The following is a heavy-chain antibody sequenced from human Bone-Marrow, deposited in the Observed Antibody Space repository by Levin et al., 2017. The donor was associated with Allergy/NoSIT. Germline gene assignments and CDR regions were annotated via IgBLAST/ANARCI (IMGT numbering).Heavy chain of an antibody. J-gene: IGHJ4*02. Sequence: GESLKISCAASGFTFSSYWMSWVRQAPGKGLEWVANIKQDGSEKYYVDSVKGRFTISRDNAKNSLYLQMNSLRAEDTAVYYCARDSSGWYLNYFDYWGQGTLVTVSS. CDR1: GFTFSSYW. D-gene: IGHD6-19*01. CDR3: ARDSSGWYLNYFDY. CDR2: IKQDGSEK. V-gene: IGHV3-7*01.